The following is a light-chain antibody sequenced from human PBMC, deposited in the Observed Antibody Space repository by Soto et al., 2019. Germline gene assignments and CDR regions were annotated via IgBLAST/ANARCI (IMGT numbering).Light chain of an antibody. CDR2: TAS. V-gene: IGKV1-17*01. CDR3: QQYNSYPFT. Sequence: DIPMTQSPSSLSASVGDRVTITCRASQGISSGLGWYQQKPGKAPKLLIYTASSLESGVPSRFSGSGSGTEFTLTISSLQPEDFATYYCQQYNSYPFTFGHGTKVDIK. CDR1: QGISSG. J-gene: IGKJ3*01.